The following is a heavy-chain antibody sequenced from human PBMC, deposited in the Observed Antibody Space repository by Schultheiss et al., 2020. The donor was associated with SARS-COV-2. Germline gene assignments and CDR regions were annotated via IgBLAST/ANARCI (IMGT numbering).Heavy chain of an antibody. Sequence: SETLSLTCTVSGGSISSSSYYWGWIRQPPGKGLEWIGYIYYSGSTNYNPSLKSRVTISVDTSKNQFSLKLSSVTAADTAVYYCARGQRAYYYDSSGSPFDYWGQGTLVTVSS. J-gene: IGHJ4*02. CDR3: ARGQRAYYYDSSGSPFDY. CDR1: GGSISSSSYY. V-gene: IGHV4-61*05. CDR2: IYYSGST. D-gene: IGHD3-22*01.